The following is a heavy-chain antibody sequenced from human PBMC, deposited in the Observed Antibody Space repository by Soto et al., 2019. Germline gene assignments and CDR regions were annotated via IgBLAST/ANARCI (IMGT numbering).Heavy chain of an antibody. D-gene: IGHD3-10*01. J-gene: IGHJ4*02. V-gene: IGHV1-69*06. CDR1: GDTFTKYA. CDR2: IVPVFCRV. CDR3: AAVASGSTWDYFDY. Sequence: QVHLVQSGAEVRKPGSSVKVSCKASGDTFTKYAISWLRQAPGQGLEWMGGIVPVFCRVSYAQRFQDRVSIIADKSTGAPYRGLTSLTADDTAVYYCAAVASGSTWDYFDYWGQGTLVTVSS.